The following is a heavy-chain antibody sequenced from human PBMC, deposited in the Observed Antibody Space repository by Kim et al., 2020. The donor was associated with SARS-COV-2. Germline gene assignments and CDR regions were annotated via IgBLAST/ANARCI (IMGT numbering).Heavy chain of an antibody. CDR3: ARVGGSGYDSGVYYYYYGMDV. CDR2: IIPILGIA. V-gene: IGHV1-69*02. Sequence: SVKVSCKASGGTFSSYTISWVRQAPGQGLEWMGRIIPILGIANYAQKFQGRVTITADKSTSTAYMELSSLRSEETAVYYCARVGGSGYDSGVYYYYYGMDVWGQGTTVTVSS. CDR1: GGTFSSYT. D-gene: IGHD5-12*01. J-gene: IGHJ6*02.